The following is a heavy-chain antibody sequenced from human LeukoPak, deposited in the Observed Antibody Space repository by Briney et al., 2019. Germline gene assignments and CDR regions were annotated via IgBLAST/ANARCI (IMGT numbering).Heavy chain of an antibody. V-gene: IGHV3-21*01. J-gene: IGHJ5*02. D-gene: IGHD5-24*01. CDR2: ISSSSSYI. Sequence: PGGSLRLSCAASGFTFSSYSMNWVRQAPGKGLEWVSSISSSSSYIYYADSVTGRFTISGDNAKNSLYLQMNSLRAEDTAVYYCASLSERRWLQFRAWGQGTLVTVSS. CDR1: GFTFSSYS. CDR3: ASLSERRWLQFRA.